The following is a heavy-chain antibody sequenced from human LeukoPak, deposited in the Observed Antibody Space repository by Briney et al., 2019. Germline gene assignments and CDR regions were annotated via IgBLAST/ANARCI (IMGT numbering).Heavy chain of an antibody. D-gene: IGHD6-13*01. V-gene: IGHV3-11*04. Sequence: LSLTCTVSGGSISSGSYYWSWIRQAPGKGLEWVSYISSSGNTTYHADSVKGRFTISRDNAKNSLYLQMSSLRAEDTAVYYCARDGGSSWYFDYWGQGTLVTVSS. J-gene: IGHJ4*02. CDR3: ARDGGSSWYFDY. CDR2: ISSSGNTT. CDR1: GGSISSGSYY.